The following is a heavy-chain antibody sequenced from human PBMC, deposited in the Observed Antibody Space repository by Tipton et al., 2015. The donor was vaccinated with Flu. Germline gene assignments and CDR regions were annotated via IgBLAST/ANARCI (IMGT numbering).Heavy chain of an antibody. CDR1: GYTFTSYG. J-gene: IGHJ4*02. Sequence: QSGAEVKKPGASVKVSCKASGYTFTSYGISWVRQAPGQGLEWMGWISAYNGNTNYAQKLQGRVTMTTDTSTSTAYMELRSLRSDDTAVYYGARSDPYYYGSGSYSLVVPFDYWGQGTLVTVSS. D-gene: IGHD3-10*01. CDR2: ISAYNGNT. V-gene: IGHV1-18*01. CDR3: ARSDPYYYGSGSYSLVVPFDY.